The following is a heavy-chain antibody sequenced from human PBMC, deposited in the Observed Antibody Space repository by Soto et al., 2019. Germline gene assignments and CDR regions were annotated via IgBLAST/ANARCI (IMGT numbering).Heavy chain of an antibody. J-gene: IGHJ4*02. Sequence: SETLSITCTVSVGSIISYYWRWIRQPPGKGLEWIGYIYYSGSTNYNPSLKSRVTISVDTSKNQFSLKLSSVTAADTAVYYCARSDYYDSSGYGYWGQGTLVTVSS. CDR3: ARSDYYDSSGYGY. CDR2: IYYSGST. V-gene: IGHV4-59*01. D-gene: IGHD3-22*01. CDR1: VGSIISYY.